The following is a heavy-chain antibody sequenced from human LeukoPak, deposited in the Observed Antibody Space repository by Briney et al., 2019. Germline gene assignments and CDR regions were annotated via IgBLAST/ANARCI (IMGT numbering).Heavy chain of an antibody. V-gene: IGHV3-7*01. D-gene: IGHD2-15*01. J-gene: IGHJ6*03. CDR2: IKQDGSEK. Sequence: GRSLRLSCAASGFTFSSYWTSWVRQAPGKGLEWVANIKQDGSEKYYVDSVKGRFTISRDNAKNSLYLQMNSLRAEDTAVYYCARGRGYWSPSHYYYMDVWGKGTTVTISS. CDR1: GFTFSSYW. CDR3: ARGRGYWSPSHYYYMDV.